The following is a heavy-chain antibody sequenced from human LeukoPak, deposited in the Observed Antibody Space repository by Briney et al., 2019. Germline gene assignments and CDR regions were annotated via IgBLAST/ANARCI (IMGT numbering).Heavy chain of an antibody. J-gene: IGHJ4*02. Sequence: GRSLRLSCAASGFTFDDYAMHWVRQAPGKGLEWVSGISWNSGSIGYADSVKGRFTISRDNAKNSLYLQMNSLRAEDTAVYYCAREIVVVTAHFDYWGQGTLVTVSS. D-gene: IGHD2-21*02. CDR2: ISWNSGSI. CDR3: AREIVVVTAHFDY. CDR1: GFTFDDYA. V-gene: IGHV3-9*01.